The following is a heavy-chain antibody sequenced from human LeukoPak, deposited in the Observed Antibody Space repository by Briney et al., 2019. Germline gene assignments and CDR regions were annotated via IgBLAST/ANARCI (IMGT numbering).Heavy chain of an antibody. CDR3: ARHSYYYDY. J-gene: IGHJ4*02. D-gene: IGHD2-21*01. V-gene: IGHV4-39*01. CDR1: GGYISGSDNY. Sequence: SDTLSLTCTVSGGYISGSDNYWAWIRQPPGKGLEWIGSVYYSGTTDYNPSLNSRVSIFVDTSKNHFSLKLTSVTAADTAVYYCARHSYYYDYWGQGTLVTVSS. CDR2: VYYSGTT.